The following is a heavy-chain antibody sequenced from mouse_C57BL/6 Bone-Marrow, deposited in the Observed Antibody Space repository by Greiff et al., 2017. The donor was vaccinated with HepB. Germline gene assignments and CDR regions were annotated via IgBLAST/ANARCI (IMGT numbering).Heavy chain of an antibody. D-gene: IGHD2-4*01. J-gene: IGHJ4*01. CDR2: IRSKSSNYAT. V-gene: IGHV10-3*01. CDR3: LRALYDGYGIYYDYEMDY. Sequence: DAGGGLVQPKGSLKLSCAASGFTFNTYAMHWVRQAPGKGLEWVARIRSKSSNYATYYADSVKDRFTISGDDSQSMLYLQMNNLKTEDTAMYYCLRALYDGYGIYYDYEMDYWGQGTSVTVSS. CDR1: GFTFNTYA.